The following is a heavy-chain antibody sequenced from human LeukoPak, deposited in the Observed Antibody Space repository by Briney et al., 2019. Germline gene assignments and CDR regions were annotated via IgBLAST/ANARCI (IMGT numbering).Heavy chain of an antibody. CDR1: GYTFTSHA. D-gene: IGHD2-21*02. CDR3: AREVVVTAPFDY. CDR2: INADNGNT. Sequence: ASVKVSCKASGYTFTSHAIYWVRQAPGQRLEWMGWINADNGNTKYSQKFQGRVTITADKSTSTAYMELSSLRSEDTAVYYCAREVVVTAPFDYWGQGTLVTVSS. J-gene: IGHJ4*02. V-gene: IGHV1-3*01.